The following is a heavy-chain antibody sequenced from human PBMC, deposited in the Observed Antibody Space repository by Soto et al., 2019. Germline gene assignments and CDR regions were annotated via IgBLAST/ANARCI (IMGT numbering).Heavy chain of an antibody. CDR3: AKVLTYYYARGEFDY. D-gene: IGHD3-10*01. J-gene: IGHJ4*02. CDR1: GFTFSSYA. CDR2: ISGSGGST. Sequence: PGGSLRLSCAASGFTFSSYAMSWVRQAPGKGLEWVSAISGSGGSTYYADSVKGRFTISRDNSKNTLYLQMNSLRAEDTAVYYCAKVLTYYYARGEFDYWGQGTLVTVSS. V-gene: IGHV3-23*01.